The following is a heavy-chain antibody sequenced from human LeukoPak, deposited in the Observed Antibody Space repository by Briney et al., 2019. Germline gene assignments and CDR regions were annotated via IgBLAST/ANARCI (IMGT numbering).Heavy chain of an antibody. Sequence: PSESPCVTSAVYRGSFSGYYWSWICQPPRKGRGWIGEIKSSGSARYNTSLKSRVTLSVDTSKKRISLKLSSVTAAPRARYCFAARESYRSGSYTIVRLVVGYFDYWGQGTLITVSS. CDR3: AARESYRSGSYTIVRLVVGYFDY. CDR1: RGSFSGYY. V-gene: IGHV4-34*01. CDR2: IKSSGSA. D-gene: IGHD3-10*01. J-gene: IGHJ4*02.